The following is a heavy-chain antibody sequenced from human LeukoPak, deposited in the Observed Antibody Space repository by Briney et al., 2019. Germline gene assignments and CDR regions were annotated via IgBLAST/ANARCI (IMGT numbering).Heavy chain of an antibody. V-gene: IGHV3-21*01. CDR2: ISSSSSYI. J-gene: IGHJ4*02. CDR1: GFTFSSYS. Sequence: GGSLRLSCAASGFTFSSYSMNWVRQAPGKVLEWVSSISSSSSYIYYADSVKGRFTISRDNAKNSLYLQMNSLRAEDTAVYYCARGVYSSSWSDYWGQGTLVTVSS. CDR3: ARGVYSSSWSDY. D-gene: IGHD6-13*01.